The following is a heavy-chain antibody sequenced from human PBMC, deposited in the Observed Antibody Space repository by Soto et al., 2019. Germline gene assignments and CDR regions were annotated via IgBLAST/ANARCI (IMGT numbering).Heavy chain of an antibody. CDR1: GFTFNNAW. CDR2: IKSKTDGGTT. Sequence: EVQLVESGGGLVKPGGSLRLSCAASGFTFNNAWMTWVRQAPGKGLEWVGRIKSKTDGGTTDYAAPVKGRFTISRDDSKNTVYLQMNSLKTEDTAVYYCTTANFWDNFDYWGKGTLVTVSS. V-gene: IGHV3-15*01. D-gene: IGHD1-26*01. J-gene: IGHJ4*02. CDR3: TTANFWDNFDY.